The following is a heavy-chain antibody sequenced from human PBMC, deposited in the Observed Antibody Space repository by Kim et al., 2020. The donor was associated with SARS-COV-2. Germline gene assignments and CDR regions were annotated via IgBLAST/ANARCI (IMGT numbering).Heavy chain of an antibody. CDR1: GFTFDDYA. D-gene: IGHD3-22*01. Sequence: GGSLRLSCAASGFTFDDYAMHWVRQAPGKGLEWVSGISWNSGSISYADSVKGRFTISRDNAKNSLYLQMNSLRAEDTALYYCAKGPTPLYYYDSSGLFD. CDR2: ISWNSGSI. J-gene: IGHJ4*01. V-gene: IGHV3-9*01. CDR3: AKGPTPLYYYDSSGLFD.